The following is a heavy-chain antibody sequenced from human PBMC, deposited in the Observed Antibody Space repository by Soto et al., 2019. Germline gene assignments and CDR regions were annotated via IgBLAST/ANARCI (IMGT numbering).Heavy chain of an antibody. CDR3: ARTGDYLVDY. J-gene: IGHJ4*02. CDR2: IYYSGST. V-gene: IGHV4-59*08. CDR1: GGSISSYY. D-gene: IGHD7-27*01. Sequence: SETLSLTCTVSGGSISSYYWRWIRQPPGKGLEWIGYIYYSGSTNYNPSLKSRVTISVDTSKNQFSLQLRSVTPDDTAMYYCARTGDYLVDYWGQGTLVTVSS.